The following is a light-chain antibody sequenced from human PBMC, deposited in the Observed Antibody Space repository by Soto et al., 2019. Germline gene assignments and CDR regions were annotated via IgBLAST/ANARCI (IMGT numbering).Light chain of an antibody. CDR3: ATWDDSLNGMI. Sequence: QAVLTQPPSASGTPGQRVTISCSGSSSNIGSNTVNWYQHLPGTAPKLLVYSSNHRPSGVPDRFSGSKSGTSASLAISGLQSEDEADYYCATWDDSLNGMIFGGGTQLTVL. V-gene: IGLV1-44*01. CDR2: SSN. CDR1: SSNIGSNT. J-gene: IGLJ2*01.